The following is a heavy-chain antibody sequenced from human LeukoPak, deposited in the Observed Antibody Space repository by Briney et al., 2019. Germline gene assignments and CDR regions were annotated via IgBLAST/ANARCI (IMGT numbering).Heavy chain of an antibody. CDR3: AREGVKRSGYDFGY. CDR1: GGSFSGYY. CDR2: INHSGST. Sequence: SETLSLTCAVYGGSFSGYYWSWIRQPPGKGLEWIGEINHSGSTNYNPSLKSRVTISVDTSKNQFSLKLSSVTAADTAVYYCAREGVKRSGYDFGYWGQGTLVTVSS. D-gene: IGHD5-12*01. V-gene: IGHV4-34*01. J-gene: IGHJ4*02.